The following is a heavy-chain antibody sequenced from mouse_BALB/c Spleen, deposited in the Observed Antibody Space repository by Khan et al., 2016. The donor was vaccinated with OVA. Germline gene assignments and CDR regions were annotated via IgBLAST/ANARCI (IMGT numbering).Heavy chain of an antibody. CDR2: IHYSGST. V-gene: IGHV3-1*02. CDR1: GYSITSGYS. CDR3: ASSYGNYYAMDY. J-gene: IGHJ4*01. Sequence: EVQLQESGPDLVKPSQSLSLTCTVAGYSITSGYSWHWIRQFPGNKLEWMGYIHYSGSTNYNPSLKSRISITRDTSKNPFFLQLNSVTTEDTATYCGASSYGNYYAMDYWGQGTSVTVSS. D-gene: IGHD2-10*02.